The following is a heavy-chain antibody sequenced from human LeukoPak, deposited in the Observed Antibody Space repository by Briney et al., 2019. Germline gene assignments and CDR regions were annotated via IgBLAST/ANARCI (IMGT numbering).Heavy chain of an antibody. V-gene: IGHV3-66*01. D-gene: IGHD2-2*01. J-gene: IGHJ5*02. CDR2: IFSNGNT. Sequence: AGWSLRLSCAASGFTVSTNYMSWVRQAPGKGLEWVSVIFSNGNTYYADSVKGRFSMSRDNSKNTLFLQMNSLRDEDTAVYYCARGSIGPRSWFDPWGQGTLVTVSS. CDR3: ARGSIGPRSWFDP. CDR1: GFTVSTNY.